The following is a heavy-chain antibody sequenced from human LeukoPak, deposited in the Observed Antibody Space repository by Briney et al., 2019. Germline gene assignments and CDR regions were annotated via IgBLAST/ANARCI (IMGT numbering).Heavy chain of an antibody. CDR1: GFTFSSYA. V-gene: IGHV3-30-3*01. J-gene: IGHJ4*02. CDR3: ARDPSPHWGVVY. D-gene: IGHD7-27*01. Sequence: GGSLRLSCAASGFTFSSYAMHWVRQAPGKGLEWVAVISYDGSNKYYADSVKGRFTISRDNSKNTLYLQMNSLRAEDTAVYYCARDPSPHWGVVYWGQGTLVTVSS. CDR2: ISYDGSNK.